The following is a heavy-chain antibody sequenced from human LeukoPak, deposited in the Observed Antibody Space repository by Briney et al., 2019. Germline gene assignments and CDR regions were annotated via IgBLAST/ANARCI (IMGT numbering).Heavy chain of an antibody. D-gene: IGHD3-10*01. Sequence: SKTRSTTGTVAGGSIISSRYYWGWIRQPAWTGLEWSGGIYDSESTYYNPSLKSRVTISVDTSKNQFSLKLSSVTAADTAVYYCARQSQVLLWFGEFMPLGYFDYWGQGTLVTVSS. CDR3: ARQSQVLLWFGEFMPLGYFDY. CDR1: GGSIISSRYY. V-gene: IGHV4-39*01. J-gene: IGHJ4*02. CDR2: IYDSEST.